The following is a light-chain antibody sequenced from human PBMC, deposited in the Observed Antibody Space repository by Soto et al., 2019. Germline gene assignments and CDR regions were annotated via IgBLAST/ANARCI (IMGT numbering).Light chain of an antibody. Sequence: QSALTQPASVSGSPGQSITISCTGTRDDVSGYNYVSWYQQNTGKAPKLMIFEVSYRPSGVSNRFSGSKSGNTASLTISGLRAEDEADYYCSSYTTSSTWVFGGGTKLTVL. CDR1: RDDVSGYNY. V-gene: IGLV2-14*01. CDR3: SSYTTSSTWV. J-gene: IGLJ3*02. CDR2: EVS.